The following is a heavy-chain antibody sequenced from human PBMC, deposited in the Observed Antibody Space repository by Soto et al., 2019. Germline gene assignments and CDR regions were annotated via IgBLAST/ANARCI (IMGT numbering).Heavy chain of an antibody. Sequence: SETLSLTCTVSGGSISSGGYYWSWIRQHPGKGLEWIGYIYYSGSTDYNPSLKSRVTISVDTSKNQFSLILRSVTAADTAVYFCARGPYCSGGSCSSFHWLDPWGQGTQFTVSS. CDR1: GGSISSGGYY. CDR3: ARGPYCSGGSCSSFHWLDP. D-gene: IGHD2-15*01. J-gene: IGHJ5*02. V-gene: IGHV4-31*03. CDR2: IYYSGST.